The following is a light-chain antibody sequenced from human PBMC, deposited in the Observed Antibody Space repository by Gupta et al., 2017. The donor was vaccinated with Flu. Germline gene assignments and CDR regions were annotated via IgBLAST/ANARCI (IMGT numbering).Light chain of an antibody. Sequence: SLSVSASVRYKSSLFCSSSSHNSNYLTWYHQTAGQAPTLLIYWASTWQSGVPDRFSGSASGTDFTLTISMLHTEDVAIYYCQRGDGTPRTFGGGTRLEI. CDR3: QRGDGTPRT. V-gene: IGKV4-1*01. CDR2: WAS. J-gene: IGKJ4*01. CDR1: LFCSSSSHNSNY.